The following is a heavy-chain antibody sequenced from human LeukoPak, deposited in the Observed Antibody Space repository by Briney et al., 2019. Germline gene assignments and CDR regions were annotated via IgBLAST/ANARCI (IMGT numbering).Heavy chain of an antibody. CDR3: ARGFRHTAMFLDH. CDR2: ISTHGSTT. J-gene: IGHJ4*02. V-gene: IGHV3-48*03. D-gene: IGHD5-18*01. CDR1: GFTFSTSE. Sequence: PGGSLRLSCAASGFTFSTSEMNWVRQAPGRGLEWISCISTHGSTTYYADSVRGRFTISRDNAENSLYLQTNSLRAEDTAVYYCARGFRHTAMFLDHWGQGNLVTVSS.